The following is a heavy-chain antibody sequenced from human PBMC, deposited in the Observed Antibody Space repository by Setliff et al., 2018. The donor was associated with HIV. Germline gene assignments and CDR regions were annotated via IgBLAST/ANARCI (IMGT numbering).Heavy chain of an antibody. D-gene: IGHD2-15*01. J-gene: IGHJ4*02. CDR2: VYTTGGT. V-gene: IGHV4-61*05. CDR3: ARQAWHSGRNGYFVDY. Sequence: SETLSLTCTVSGGSISSSSYYWGWIRQPPGKGLEWIGHVYTTGGTNYNPSLESRLTISVDTSRNQFSLRLSSVTAADTAVYYCARQAWHSGRNGYFVDYWGQGTLVTVSS. CDR1: GGSISSSSYY.